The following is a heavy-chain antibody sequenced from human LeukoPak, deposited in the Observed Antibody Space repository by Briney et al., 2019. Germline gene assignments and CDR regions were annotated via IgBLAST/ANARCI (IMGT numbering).Heavy chain of an antibody. Sequence: GGSLRLSCAASGFTFSSYEMNWVRQAPGKGLEWVSYISSSGSTIYYADSVKGRFTISRDNAKNSLYLQMNSLRAEDTAVYYCARGRAAAGRFDYWGQGTLVTVSS. CDR3: ARGRAAAGRFDY. CDR2: ISSSGSTI. V-gene: IGHV3-48*03. D-gene: IGHD6-13*01. CDR1: GFTFSSYE. J-gene: IGHJ4*02.